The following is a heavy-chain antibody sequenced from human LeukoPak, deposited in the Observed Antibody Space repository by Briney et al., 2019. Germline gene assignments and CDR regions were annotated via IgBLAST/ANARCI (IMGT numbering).Heavy chain of an antibody. Sequence: GGSLRLSCAASGFTFSSYAMSWVRQAPGKGLEWVSAISGSGGSTYYADSVKGRFTISRDNSKNTLYLQMNSLRAEDTAVYYCAKTGGYYDSSGYYGLDYWGQGTLVTVSS. CDR3: AKTGGYYDSSGYYGLDY. D-gene: IGHD3-22*01. J-gene: IGHJ4*02. CDR2: ISGSGGST. CDR1: GFTFSSYA. V-gene: IGHV3-23*01.